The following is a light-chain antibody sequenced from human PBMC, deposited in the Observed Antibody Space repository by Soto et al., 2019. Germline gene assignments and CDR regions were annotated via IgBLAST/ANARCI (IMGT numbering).Light chain of an antibody. J-gene: IGLJ1*01. CDR3: SSYTSSNSYV. Sequence: QSVLTQPASVSGSPEQSIAISCTGSSSEVGGYKYVSWYQQHPGKAPKLMIYDVSNRPSGVSDRFSGSKSGNTASLTISGLQSEDEADYYCSSYTSSNSYVFGTGTKVTVL. CDR1: SSEVGGYKY. CDR2: DVS. V-gene: IGLV2-14*03.